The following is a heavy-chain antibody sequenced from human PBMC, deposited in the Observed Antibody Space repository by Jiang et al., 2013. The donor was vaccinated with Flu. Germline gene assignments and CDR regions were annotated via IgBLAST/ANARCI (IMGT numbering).Heavy chain of an antibody. CDR2: IIPIFGTA. CDR1: GGTFSSYA. D-gene: IGHD5-18*01. Sequence: GGTFSSYAISWVRQAPGQGLEWMGGIIPIFGTANYAQKFQGRVTITADESTSTAYMELSSLRSEDTAVYYCARGYSYGYGLNYYWDYWGQGTLVTVSS. J-gene: IGHJ4*02. V-gene: IGHV1-69*01. CDR3: ARGYSYGYGLNYYWDY.